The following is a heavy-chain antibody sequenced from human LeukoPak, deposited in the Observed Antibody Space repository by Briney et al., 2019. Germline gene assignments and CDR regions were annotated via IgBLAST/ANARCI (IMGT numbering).Heavy chain of an antibody. D-gene: IGHD1-14*01. J-gene: IGHJ4*02. CDR2: INPNSGAT. CDR3: ARLNGNHFDY. V-gene: IGHV1-2*02. Sequence: GSVMGTGTASGYTFTGYHMHWVRRAPGQGLEWMAWINPNSGATDYAQKFQGRVTMTRDTSTSTAYMELSRLRSDDTAVYYCARLNGNHFDYWGQGALVTVSS. CDR1: GYTFTGYH.